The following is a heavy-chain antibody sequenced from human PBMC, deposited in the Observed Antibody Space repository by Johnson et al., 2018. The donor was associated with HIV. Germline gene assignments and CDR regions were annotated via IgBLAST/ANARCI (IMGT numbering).Heavy chain of an antibody. D-gene: IGHD5-24*01. J-gene: IGHJ3*02. Sequence: VQLVESGVALVQPGGSLRVSCAASGFTFSNAWMSWVRQAPGKGLEWVGRIKSKTDGGTTDYAAPVKGRFTISRDDSKSTLHLQMKSLQTEDTAVYYCATSVGDGYNSEPFDMWGQGTMVTVSS. CDR1: GFTFSNAW. CDR3: ATSVGDGYNSEPFDM. CDR2: IKSKTDGGTT. V-gene: IGHV3-15*02.